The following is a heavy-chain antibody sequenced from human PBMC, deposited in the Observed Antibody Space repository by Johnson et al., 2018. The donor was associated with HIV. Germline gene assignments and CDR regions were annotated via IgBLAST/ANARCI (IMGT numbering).Heavy chain of an antibody. J-gene: IGHJ3*02. CDR1: GFTFSTYD. CDR3: AKPVMTAIAPLDVFDI. CDR2: IGTAGDT. D-gene: IGHD2-21*02. Sequence: VQLVESGGGLVQPGGSLRLSCAASGFTFSTYDMHWVRQATGKGLEWVSAIGTAGDTYYPGSVKGRFTISRENAKNSLYLQINSLRAGDTAIYYFAKPVMTAIAPLDVFDIWGQGTMVTVSS. V-gene: IGHV3-13*01.